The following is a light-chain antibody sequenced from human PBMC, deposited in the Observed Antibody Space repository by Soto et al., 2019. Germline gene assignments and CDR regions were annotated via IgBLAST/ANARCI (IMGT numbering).Light chain of an antibody. CDR1: QSIMFS. Sequence: EIVMTQSPATLSVSPGERATLSCRASQSIMFSLAWYRQKPGQAPRLLISGASTRATGIPARFSGSGSEKEFTLTISSLQSENFAVYYCQQYYDWPPLTFGGGTKVEIK. CDR3: QQYYDWPPLT. V-gene: IGKV3-15*01. CDR2: GAS. J-gene: IGKJ4*01.